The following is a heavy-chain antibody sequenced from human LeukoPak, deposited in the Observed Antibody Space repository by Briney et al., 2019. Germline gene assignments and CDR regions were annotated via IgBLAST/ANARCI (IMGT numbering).Heavy chain of an antibody. V-gene: IGHV3-21*01. J-gene: IGHJ4*02. CDR3: VKFFDD. Sequence: PGGSLRLSCAASGFTFSDYTMNWVRQAPGKGLEWVSSISNSSSYIYYADSVRGRFTISRDNAKNSLYLQMNSLTAEDTAVYYCVKFFDDWGQGTLVTVSS. CDR1: GFTFSDYT. CDR2: ISNSSSYI.